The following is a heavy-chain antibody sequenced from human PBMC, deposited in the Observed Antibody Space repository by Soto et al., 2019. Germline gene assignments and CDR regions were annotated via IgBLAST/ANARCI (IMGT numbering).Heavy chain of an antibody. D-gene: IGHD1-20*01. Sequence: PSETLSLTCTFSGGSISSSSYYWGWIRQPPGKGLEWIANMYYGGSTYYNPSLKSRVTISVDTSKNQFSLKLSSVTAADTAVYYCASPQWHLCRDNNCPVDYWGQGTLVTVSS. J-gene: IGHJ4*02. CDR1: GGSISSSSYY. CDR2: MYYGGST. V-gene: IGHV4-39*01. CDR3: ASPQWHLCRDNNCPVDY.